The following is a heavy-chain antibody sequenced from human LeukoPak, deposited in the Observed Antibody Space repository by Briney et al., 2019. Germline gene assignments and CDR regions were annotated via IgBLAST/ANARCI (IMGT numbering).Heavy chain of an antibody. CDR1: GFTFSKYW. CDR2: IWYVASNK. CDR3: VRGVGVSRFNYFDP. Sequence: GGSLRLSCAASGFTFSKYWMAWVRQAPDKGLEWVAVIWYVASNKYYADSVKVRFTISRDNSKNTLYLQMKSLRDDDTAVYYCVRGVGVSRFNYFDPWGQGTLVTVSS. J-gene: IGHJ5*02. D-gene: IGHD1-26*01. V-gene: IGHV3-33*07.